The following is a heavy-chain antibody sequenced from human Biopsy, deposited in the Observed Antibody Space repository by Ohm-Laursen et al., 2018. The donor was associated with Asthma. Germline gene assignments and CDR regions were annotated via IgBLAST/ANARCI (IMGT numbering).Heavy chain of an antibody. CDR1: GFVFSQCG. CDR3: ARQSGQDYGDSSGFDI. J-gene: IGHJ3*02. Sequence: RSPRLSCAASGFVFSQCGMHWVRQGPGKGLEWVALVSSDGHNKYYEDSVRGRFTISRDNSRKGLYLQINRLTVEDSAVYFCARQSGQDYGDSSGFDIWGQGTKVAVSS. CDR2: VSSDGHNK. V-gene: IGHV3-30*03. D-gene: IGHD3-22*01.